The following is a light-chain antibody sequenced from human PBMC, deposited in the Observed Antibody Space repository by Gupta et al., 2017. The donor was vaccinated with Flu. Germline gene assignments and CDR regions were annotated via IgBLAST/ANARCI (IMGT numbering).Light chain of an antibody. V-gene: IGLV1-44*01. CDR3: SSWDDSLSGRV. J-gene: IGLJ3*02. Sequence: SNSNIGSNIVSWYKQSPGTAPKLLIYGDDQRPSGVPERFSGSKSGTSASLAISGLQSEDDALYFCSSWDDSLSGRVFGGGTKLAVL. CDR2: GDD. CDR1: NSNIGSNI.